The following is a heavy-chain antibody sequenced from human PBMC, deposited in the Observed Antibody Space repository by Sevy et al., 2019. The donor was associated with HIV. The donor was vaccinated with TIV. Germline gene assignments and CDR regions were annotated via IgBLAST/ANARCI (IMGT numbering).Heavy chain of an antibody. CDR3: ARRGTTSFNFDY. Sequence: GGSLRLSCAASGFTFSNYNMNWVRQAPGKGLEWLSYISSSSGTIYNADSVKGRFTISRDNAKNSLYLQMNTLRAEDTSVYYCARRGTTSFNFDYWGQGTLVTVSS. V-gene: IGHV3-48*01. J-gene: IGHJ4*02. CDR1: GFTFSNYN. CDR2: ISSSSGTI. D-gene: IGHD1-1*01.